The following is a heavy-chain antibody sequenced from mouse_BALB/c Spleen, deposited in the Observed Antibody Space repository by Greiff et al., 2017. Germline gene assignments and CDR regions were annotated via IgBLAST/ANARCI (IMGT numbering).Heavy chain of an antibody. J-gene: IGHJ3*01. CDR3: ARPDYYGSSSFAY. CDR1: GFTFSSFG. CDR2: ISSGSSTI. D-gene: IGHD1-1*01. Sequence: EVHLVESGGGLVQPGGSRKLSCAASGFTFSSFGMHWVRQAPEKGLEWVAYISSGSSTIYYADTVKGRFTISRDNPKNTLFLQMTSLRSEDTAMYYCARPDYYGSSSFAYWGQGTLVTVSA. V-gene: IGHV5-17*02.